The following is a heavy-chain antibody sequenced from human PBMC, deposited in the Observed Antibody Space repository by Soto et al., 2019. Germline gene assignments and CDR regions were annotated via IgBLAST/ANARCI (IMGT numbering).Heavy chain of an antibody. D-gene: IGHD3-9*01. CDR3: ARDALRYFDWSQPYYFDY. Sequence: GGSLRLSCAASGFTFSSYSMNWVRQAPGKGLEWVSYISSSSSTIYYADSVKGRFTISRDNAKNSLYLQMNSLRAEDTAVYYCARDALRYFDWSQPYYFDYWGQGTLVTVSS. CDR1: GFTFSSYS. V-gene: IGHV3-48*01. CDR2: ISSSSSTI. J-gene: IGHJ4*02.